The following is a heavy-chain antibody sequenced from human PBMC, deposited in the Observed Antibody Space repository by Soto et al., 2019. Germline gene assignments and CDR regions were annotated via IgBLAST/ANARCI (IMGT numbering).Heavy chain of an antibody. CDR1: GGSFSGYY. CDR3: ARVGKIYCSSTSCYETVYYYYYYGMDV. D-gene: IGHD2-2*01. Sequence: SETLSLTCAVYGGSFSGYYWSWIRQPPGKGLEWIGEINHGGSTNYNPSLKSRVTISVDTSKNQFSLKLSSVTAADTAVYYCARVGKIYCSSTSCYETVYYYYYYGMDVWGQGTTVTVSS. J-gene: IGHJ6*02. V-gene: IGHV4-34*01. CDR2: INHGGST.